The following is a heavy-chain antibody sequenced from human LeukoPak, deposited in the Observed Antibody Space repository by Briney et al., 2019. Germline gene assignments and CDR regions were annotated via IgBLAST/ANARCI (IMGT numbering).Heavy chain of an antibody. CDR3: AKDLSSSWFEGLDN. V-gene: IGHV3-33*06. D-gene: IGHD6-13*01. CDR2: IWNDGSNK. J-gene: IGHJ4*02. CDR1: GFTLSTYG. Sequence: PGGSLRLSCAASGFTLSTYGMYWVRQAPGKGLEWVAVIWNDGSNKYYADSVKGRFTISRDNSKNTLDLQMNSLRAEDTAVYYCAKDLSSSWFEGLDNWGQGTLVTVSS.